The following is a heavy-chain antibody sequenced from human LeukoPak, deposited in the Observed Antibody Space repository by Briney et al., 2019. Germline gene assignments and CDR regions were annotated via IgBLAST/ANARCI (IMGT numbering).Heavy chain of an antibody. CDR3: AKDTYDSSGYPQWFDP. V-gene: IGHV3-23*01. D-gene: IGHD3-22*01. Sequence: GGSLRLSCAASGFTFSSYAMSWVRQAPGKGLEWVSAISGSGGSTYYADSVKGRFTISRDNSKNTRYLQMNSLRAEDTAVYYCAKDTYDSSGYPQWFDPWGQGTLVTVSS. CDR1: GFTFSSYA. CDR2: ISGSGGST. J-gene: IGHJ5*02.